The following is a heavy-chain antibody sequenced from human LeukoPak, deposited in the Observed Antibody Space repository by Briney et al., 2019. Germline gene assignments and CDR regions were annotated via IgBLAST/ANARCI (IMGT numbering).Heavy chain of an antibody. CDR3: SRVRDSSGYFLLDAFDI. D-gene: IGHD3-22*01. CDR2: INSDGSST. V-gene: IGHV3-74*01. J-gene: IGHJ3*02. CDR1: GFTFSSYW. Sequence: GGSLRLSCAASGFTFSSYWMHWVRQAPGKGLVWVSRINSDGSSTSYADSVKGRFTISRDNAKNTLYLQMNSLRAEDTAVYYCSRVRDSSGYFLLDAFDIWGQGIMVTVSS.